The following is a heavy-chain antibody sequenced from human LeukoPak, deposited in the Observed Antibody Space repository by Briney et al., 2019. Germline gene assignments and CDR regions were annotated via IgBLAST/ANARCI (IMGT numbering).Heavy chain of an antibody. CDR1: GYSFTSYW. CDR3: ARHTNDYGGNGDY. Sequence: GESLKISCKGSGYSFTSYWIGWVRQMPGKGLELMGIIYPGDSDTRYSPSFQGQVTISADKSTSTAYLQWSSLKASDTAMYYCARHTNDYGGNGDYWGQGTLVTVSS. CDR2: IYPGDSDT. J-gene: IGHJ4*02. D-gene: IGHD4-23*01. V-gene: IGHV5-51*01.